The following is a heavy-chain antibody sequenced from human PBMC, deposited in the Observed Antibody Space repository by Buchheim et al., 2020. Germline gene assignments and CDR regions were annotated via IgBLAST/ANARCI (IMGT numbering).Heavy chain of an antibody. Sequence: EVQLVESGGGLVQPGGSLRLSCAASGLTFSSYWMTWVRQAPGKGLEWVAKIKYEGSEKYYVASVEGRFIISRDNAKNSLHLQMNSLRVEDTAVYYCATARFWGQETL. CDR2: IKYEGSEK. V-gene: IGHV3-7*01. CDR3: ATARF. J-gene: IGHJ4*02. CDR1: GLTFSSYW.